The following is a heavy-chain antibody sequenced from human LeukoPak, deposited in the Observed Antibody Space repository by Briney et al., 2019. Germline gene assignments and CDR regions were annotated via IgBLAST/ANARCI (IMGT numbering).Heavy chain of an antibody. CDR1: GVTFSNAW. Sequence: GGSLRLSCAASGVTFSNAWMSWVRQAPGKGLEWVGRIKSKTDGGTTDYAAPVKGRFTISRDDSKNTLYLQMNSLKTEDTAVYYCTTGAYYGDYAEFDYWGQGTLVTVSS. D-gene: IGHD4-17*01. J-gene: IGHJ4*02. CDR3: TTGAYYGDYAEFDY. V-gene: IGHV3-15*01. CDR2: IKSKTDGGTT.